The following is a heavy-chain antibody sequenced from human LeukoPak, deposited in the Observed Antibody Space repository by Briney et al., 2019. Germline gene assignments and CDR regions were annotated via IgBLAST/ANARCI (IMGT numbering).Heavy chain of an antibody. V-gene: IGHV4-4*09. CDR1: DGTIRSYY. D-gene: IGHD1-26*01. Sequence: PSETLSLTCSASDGTIRSYYWSWIRQPPGKGLEWIGYIHSSGSTHYNPSLRGRVTTSLDTSKNRFSLKLTSVTAADTAVYYCARLGSYSDHWGQGTLVTVSS. CDR3: ARLGSYSDH. J-gene: IGHJ4*02. CDR2: IHSSGST.